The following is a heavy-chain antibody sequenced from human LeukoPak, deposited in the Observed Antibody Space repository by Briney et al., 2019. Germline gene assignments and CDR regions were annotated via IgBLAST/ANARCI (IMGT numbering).Heavy chain of an antibody. Sequence: PGRSLRLSCAASGFTFPTYVIHWVRQAPGKGLEWVAVISQTGSIETYADSVRGRFSISRDNSDSTVYLQMNSLKTEDTAVYYCARDRAVALPTYFYYMTSGAKGPRSSSL. V-gene: IGHV3-30*03. D-gene: IGHD2-15*01. CDR3: ARDRAVALPTYFYYMTS. CDR1: GFTFPTYV. J-gene: IGHJ6*03. CDR2: ISQTGSIE.